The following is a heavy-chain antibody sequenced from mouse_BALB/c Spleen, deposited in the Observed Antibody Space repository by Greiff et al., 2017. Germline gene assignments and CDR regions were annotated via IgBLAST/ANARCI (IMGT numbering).Heavy chain of an antibody. V-gene: IGHV1-87*01. Sequence: QVQLKQSGAELARPGASVKLSCKASGYTFTSYWMQWVKQRPGQGLEWIGAIYPGDGDTRYTQKFKGKATLTADKSSSTAYMQLSSLASEDSAVYYCARGGARALYFDYWGQGTTLTVSS. J-gene: IGHJ2*01. CDR3: ARGGARALYFDY. CDR2: IYPGDGDT. CDR1: GYTFTSYW. D-gene: IGHD3-1*01.